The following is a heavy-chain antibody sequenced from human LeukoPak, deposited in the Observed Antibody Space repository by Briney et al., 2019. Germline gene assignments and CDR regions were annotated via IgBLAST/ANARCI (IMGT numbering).Heavy chain of an antibody. V-gene: IGHV3-33*01. CDR3: ARDERLYGDGAFDI. J-gene: IGHJ3*02. CDR1: GFSFSTYG. CDR2: IWYDGSNK. Sequence: PGGSLRLSCAVSGFSFSTYGMHWVRHAPGQGQEWVAVIWYDGSNKYYADLVKGRFTISRDNSKNTLYLQMNSLRAEDTAVYYCARDERLYGDGAFDIWGQGTMVTVSS. D-gene: IGHD4-17*01.